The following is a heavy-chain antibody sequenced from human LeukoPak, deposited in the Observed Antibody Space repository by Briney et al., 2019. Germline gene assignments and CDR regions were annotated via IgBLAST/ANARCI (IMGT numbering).Heavy chain of an antibody. Sequence: QTLSLTCAISGGSVSSNSAAWNWIRQSPSRGLEWLGRTYYRSKWYNDYAVSVKSRITINPDTSKNQFSLQLNSVTPEDTAVYYCARGNYYDSSGSSPDFDYWGQGTLVTVSS. J-gene: IGHJ4*02. D-gene: IGHD3-22*01. CDR2: TYYRSKWYN. CDR3: ARGNYYDSSGSSPDFDY. CDR1: GGSVSSNSAA. V-gene: IGHV6-1*01.